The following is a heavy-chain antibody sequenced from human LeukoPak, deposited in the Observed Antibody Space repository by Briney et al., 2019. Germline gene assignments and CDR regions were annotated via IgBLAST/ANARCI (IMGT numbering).Heavy chain of an antibody. CDR2: IYYIGST. Sequence: SETLSLTCSVSGGSISSYYWSWIRQPPGKGLEWIGYIYYIGSTNCNPSLRSRVTISIGTSKNQFSLKLSSVTAADTAVYYCARVRGAYCSGGSCYTPYDAFDIWGQGTMVTVSS. J-gene: IGHJ3*02. CDR3: ARVRGAYCSGGSCYTPYDAFDI. V-gene: IGHV4-59*01. CDR1: GGSISSYY. D-gene: IGHD2-15*01.